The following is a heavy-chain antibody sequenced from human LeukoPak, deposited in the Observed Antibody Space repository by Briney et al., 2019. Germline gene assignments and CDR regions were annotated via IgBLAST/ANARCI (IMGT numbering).Heavy chain of an antibody. V-gene: IGHV3-30*03. CDR2: ISYDGSNK. J-gene: IGHJ3*02. CDR1: GFTFSNYD. CDR3: WGGGYAFDI. Sequence: PGGSLRLSCAASGFTFSNYDMSWVRQAPGKGLEWVAVISYDGSNKYYADSVKGRFTISRDNSKNTLYLQMNSLRAEDTAVYYCWGGGYAFDIWGQGTMVTVSS. D-gene: IGHD3-16*01.